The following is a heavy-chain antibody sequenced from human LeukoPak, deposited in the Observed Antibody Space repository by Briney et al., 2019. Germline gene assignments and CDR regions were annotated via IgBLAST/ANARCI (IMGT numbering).Heavy chain of an antibody. CDR1: GGSISSYY. Sequence: SETLSLTCTVSGGSISSYYWSWIRQPPGKGLEWIGYIYYSGSTNYNPSLKSRVTISVDTSKNQSSLKLSSVTAADTAVYYCARGRGTMVRGVPNSFDPWGQGTLVTVSS. CDR3: ARGRGTMVRGVPNSFDP. CDR2: IYYSGST. V-gene: IGHV4-59*01. D-gene: IGHD3-10*01. J-gene: IGHJ5*02.